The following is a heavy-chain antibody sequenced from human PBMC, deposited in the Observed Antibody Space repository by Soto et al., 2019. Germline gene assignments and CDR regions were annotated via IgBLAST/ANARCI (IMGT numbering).Heavy chain of an antibody. CDR1: GFTFSGSA. CDR2: IRSKANSYAT. J-gene: IGHJ4*02. V-gene: IGHV3-73*01. CDR3: TSRIVATKLGY. Sequence: EVQLVESGGGLVQPGGSLKLSCAASGFTFSGSAMHWVRQASGKGLEWVGRIRSKANSYATAYAASVKGRFTISRDDSKNTAKLQMNSLKTEDTAVYYCTSRIVATKLGYWGQGTLVTVSS. D-gene: IGHD5-12*01.